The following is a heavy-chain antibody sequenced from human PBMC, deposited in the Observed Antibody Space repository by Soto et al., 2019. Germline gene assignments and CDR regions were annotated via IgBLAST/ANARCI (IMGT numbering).Heavy chain of an antibody. J-gene: IGHJ4*02. CDR2: ISYDGSNK. Sequence: GGSLRLPCAASGFTFSSYAMHWVRQAPGKGLEWVAVISYDGSNKYYADSVKGRFTISRDNSKNTLYLQMNSLRAEDTAVYYCATFLCGWGNYYNSYPPLYWGQGTLVTVSS. V-gene: IGHV3-30-3*01. D-gene: IGHD3-10*01. CDR3: ATFLCGWGNYYNSYPPLY. CDR1: GFTFSSYA.